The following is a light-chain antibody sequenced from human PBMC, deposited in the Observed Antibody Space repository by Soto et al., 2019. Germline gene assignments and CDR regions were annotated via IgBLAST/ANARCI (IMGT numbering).Light chain of an antibody. CDR1: QSITTY. CDR3: QQSFSSPWT. J-gene: IGKJ1*01. V-gene: IGKV1-39*01. CDR2: ASS. Sequence: IQLTQSPSSLSASVGDRVTITCRASQSITTYLNWYQQKPGKAPKLLIYASSTLQSGVPSRFSGSGSGTDFTLTISSLQPEDFAGYYCQQSFSSPWTFGQGTKVDIK.